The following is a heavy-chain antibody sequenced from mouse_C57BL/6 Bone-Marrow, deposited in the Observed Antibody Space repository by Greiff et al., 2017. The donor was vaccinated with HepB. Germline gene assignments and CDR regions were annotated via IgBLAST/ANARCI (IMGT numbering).Heavy chain of an antibody. CDR1: GFTFSSYA. CDR3: AREAGDYGGYYYAMDY. J-gene: IGHJ4*01. D-gene: IGHD2-4*01. CDR2: ISDGGSYT. V-gene: IGHV5-4*01. Sequence: DVQLVESGGGLVKPGGSLKLSCAASGFTFSSYAMSWVRQTPEKRLEWVATISDGGSYTYYPDNVKGRFTISRDNAKNNLYLQMSHLKSEDTAMYYCAREAGDYGGYYYAMDYWGQGTSVTVSS.